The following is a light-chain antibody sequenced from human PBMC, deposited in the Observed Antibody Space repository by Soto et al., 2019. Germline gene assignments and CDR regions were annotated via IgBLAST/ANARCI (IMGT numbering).Light chain of an antibody. Sequence: LTQPASVSGSPGQSITISCTGTSSDVDFYNFVSWYQQHPGKAPKLIIYEVSNRSSGVSSRFSGSKSGNTASLTISGLRAEDEADYYCSSSTLTSYVFGTGTKVTVL. CDR3: SSSTLTSYV. J-gene: IGLJ1*01. V-gene: IGLV2-14*01. CDR1: SSDVDFYNF. CDR2: EVS.